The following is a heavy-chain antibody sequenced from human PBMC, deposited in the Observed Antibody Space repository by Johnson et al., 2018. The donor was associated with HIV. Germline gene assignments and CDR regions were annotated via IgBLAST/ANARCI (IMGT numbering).Heavy chain of an antibody. J-gene: IGHJ3*01. CDR2: ISYDGSNK. CDR1: GSTFSSYA. Sequence: QMQLVESGGGVVQPGRSLRLSCAASGSTFSSYAMHWVRQAPGKGLEWVAVISYDGSNKYYADSVKGRFTISRDNSKNTLDLQMNSLRAEDTAVYYCAREATYSSSWYHDVFDRWGQGTMVTVSS. D-gene: IGHD6-13*01. V-gene: IGHV3-30-3*01. CDR3: AREATYSSSWYHDVFDR.